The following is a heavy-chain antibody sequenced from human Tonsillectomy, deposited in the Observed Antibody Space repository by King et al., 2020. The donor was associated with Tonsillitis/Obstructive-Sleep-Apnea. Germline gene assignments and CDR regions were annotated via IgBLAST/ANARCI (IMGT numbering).Heavy chain of an antibody. V-gene: IGHV5-10-1*01. CDR1: GHSFTSYW. CDR2: IDPSDSYT. CDR3: ANNGEPYGSGKYFSNAIGV. D-gene: IGHD3-10*01. J-gene: IGHJ6*02. Sequence: LVQSGVEVKKPGESLRISCKGSGHSFTSYWINWVRQMPGKGLEWMGRIDPSDSYTNYSPSFQGHVTISADKSISTAYLQWSSLKASDSAIYYCANNGEPYGSGKYFSNAIGVLGQGTTVTVSS.